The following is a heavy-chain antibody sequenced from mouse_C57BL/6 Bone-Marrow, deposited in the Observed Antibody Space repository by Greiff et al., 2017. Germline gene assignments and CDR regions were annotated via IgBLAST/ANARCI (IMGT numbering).Heavy chain of an antibody. J-gene: IGHJ1*03. CDR1: GFNIKNTY. Sequence: VQLKESVAELVRPGASVKLSCTASGFNIKNTYMHWVKPRPEQGLEWIGRLDPANCNTKYAPQFQGKATITADTSSNTAYLQLSSLTSEDTAIYYCARIGSSKGYFDVWGTGTTVTVSS. CDR2: LDPANCNT. CDR3: ARIGSSKGYFDV. D-gene: IGHD1-1*01. V-gene: IGHV14-3*01.